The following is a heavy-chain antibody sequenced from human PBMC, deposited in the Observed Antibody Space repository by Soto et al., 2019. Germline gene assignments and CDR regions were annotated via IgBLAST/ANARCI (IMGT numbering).Heavy chain of an antibody. CDR1: GFTFSSYG. J-gene: IGHJ6*02. D-gene: IGHD6-13*01. CDR3: ARDRRGGNFDQQLVGEDGMDV. Sequence: GGSLRLSCAASGFTFSSYGMHWVRQAPGKGLEWVAVIWYDGSNKYYADSVKGRFTISRDNSKNTLYLQMNSLRAEDTAVYYCARDRRGGNFDQQLVGEDGMDVWGQGTTVTVSS. CDR2: IWYDGSNK. V-gene: IGHV3-33*01.